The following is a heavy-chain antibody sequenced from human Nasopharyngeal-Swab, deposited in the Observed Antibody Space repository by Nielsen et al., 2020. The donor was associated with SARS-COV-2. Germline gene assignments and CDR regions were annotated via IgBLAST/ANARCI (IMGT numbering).Heavy chain of an antibody. Sequence: GGSLRLSCAASGFTFSSYSMNWVRQAPGKGLEWVSYISSSSSTIYYADSVKGRFTISRDNAKNSLYLQMNSLRAEDTAVYYCARGVGVDDFWSGRFDYWGQGTLVTVSS. J-gene: IGHJ4*02. CDR2: ISSSSSTI. D-gene: IGHD3-3*01. CDR3: ARGVGVDDFWSGRFDY. V-gene: IGHV3-48*01. CDR1: GFTFSSYS.